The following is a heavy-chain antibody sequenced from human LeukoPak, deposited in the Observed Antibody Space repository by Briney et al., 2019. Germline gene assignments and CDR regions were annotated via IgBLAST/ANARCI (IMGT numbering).Heavy chain of an antibody. J-gene: IGHJ5*02. Sequence: PSETLSLTCTVSGDSVSNDVYYWTWIRRPAGKGLEWIGRVVPSGVTRYNPSFEGRLTISVDTAKNQFSLKLTSMTAADTAVYYCARDRGSTTARGVPSWFDPWGQGTLVTVSS. D-gene: IGHD3-10*01. CDR1: GDSVSNDVYY. CDR3: ARDRGSTTARGVPSWFDP. V-gene: IGHV4-61*02. CDR2: VVPSGVT.